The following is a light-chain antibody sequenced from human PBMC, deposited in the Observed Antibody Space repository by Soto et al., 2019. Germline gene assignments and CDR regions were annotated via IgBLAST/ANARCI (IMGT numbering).Light chain of an antibody. Sequence: IQMTQSPSTLSASEGDRVTITCRASQSISSWLAWYQQKPGKAPKLLIYKASSLESGVPSRFSGSGSGTEFTLTISSLQPDDFATYYCQQYNSYWTFGQGTKVDIK. CDR1: QSISSW. CDR2: KAS. J-gene: IGKJ1*01. V-gene: IGKV1-5*03. CDR3: QQYNSYWT.